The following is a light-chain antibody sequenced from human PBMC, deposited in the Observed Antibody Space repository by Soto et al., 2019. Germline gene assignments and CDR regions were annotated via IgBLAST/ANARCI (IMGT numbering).Light chain of an antibody. CDR3: QRRSNWPPGVT. J-gene: IGKJ5*01. CDR1: QYINTR. Sequence: ESVMRQSPATVSSFPVDRVTLSRRPIQYINTRLAWYQHRPGQSPRLLIYQTSLRATGIPDRFSGSGSGTDFTLTISSLELEDFAVYSCQRRSNWPPGVTFGQGTRLEIK. V-gene: IGKV3-11*01. CDR2: QTS.